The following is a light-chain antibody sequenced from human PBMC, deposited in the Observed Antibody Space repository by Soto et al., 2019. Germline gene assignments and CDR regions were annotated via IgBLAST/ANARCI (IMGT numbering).Light chain of an antibody. CDR2: GAS. V-gene: IGKV1-39*01. Sequence: DIEMTQSPSSLSASVGDRFTITCRASQSISNFLSWYRKSPGRAPELLIYGASTLQSGVPSRFSGSGSGTDFTLTISSLQPEDFTTYWCHQTFTPPLTFGGGTKVDIK. CDR3: HQTFTPPLT. CDR1: QSISNF. J-gene: IGKJ4*01.